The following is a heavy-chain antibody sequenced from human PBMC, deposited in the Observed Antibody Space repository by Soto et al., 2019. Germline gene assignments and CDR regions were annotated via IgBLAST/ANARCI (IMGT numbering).Heavy chain of an antibody. D-gene: IGHD4-17*01. CDR1: GGSISSSSYY. Sequence: QLQLQESGPGLMKPSETLSLTCTVSGGSISSSSYYWGWIRQPPGKGLEWIGSIYYSGSTYYNPSLKSRVTISVDTSKNQFSLKLSSVTAADTAVYYCARQGGDYGDYLYNWFDPWGQGTLVTVSS. CDR2: IYYSGST. V-gene: IGHV4-39*01. CDR3: ARQGGDYGDYLYNWFDP. J-gene: IGHJ5*02.